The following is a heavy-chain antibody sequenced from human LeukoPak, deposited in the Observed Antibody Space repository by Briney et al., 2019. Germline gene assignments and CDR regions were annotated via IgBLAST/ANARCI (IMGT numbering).Heavy chain of an antibody. CDR2: INSDGSST. J-gene: IGHJ5*02. Sequence: GGSLRPSCVASGFTFSSYWMHWVRQAPGKGLVWVSRINSDGSSTSYADSVKGRFTISRDNAKNTLYLQMNSLRAEDTAVYYCARHPPTSYCSGGSCYSPWGQGTLVTVSS. V-gene: IGHV3-74*01. D-gene: IGHD2-15*01. CDR1: GFTFSSYW. CDR3: ARHPPTSYCSGGSCYSP.